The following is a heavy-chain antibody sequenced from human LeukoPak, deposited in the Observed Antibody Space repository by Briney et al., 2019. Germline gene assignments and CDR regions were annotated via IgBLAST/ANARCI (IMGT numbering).Heavy chain of an antibody. Sequence: GGSLRRSGAASGFTFSDYYMSWIRQAPGKGLEGVSYISSSGSTIYYADSVKGRFTISRDNAKNSLYLQMNSLRAEDTAVYYCAKAAAGFNWYYYGMDVWGQGPTVTVSS. CDR3: AKAAAGFNWYYYGMDV. CDR1: GFTFSDYY. J-gene: IGHJ6*02. CDR2: ISSSGSTI. V-gene: IGHV3-11*01. D-gene: IGHD6-13*01.